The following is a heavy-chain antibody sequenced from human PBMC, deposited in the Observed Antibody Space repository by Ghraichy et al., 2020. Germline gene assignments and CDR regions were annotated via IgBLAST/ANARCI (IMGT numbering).Heavy chain of an antibody. J-gene: IGHJ5*02. Sequence: SETLSLTCTVSGGSISSGGYYWSWIRQHPGKGLEWIGYIYYSGSTYYNPSLKSRVTISVDTSKNQFSLKLSSVTAADTAVYYCASLTYYYDSSGLDPWGQGTLVTVSS. CDR3: ASLTYYYDSSGLDP. D-gene: IGHD3-22*01. CDR2: IYYSGST. CDR1: GGSISSGGYY. V-gene: IGHV4-31*03.